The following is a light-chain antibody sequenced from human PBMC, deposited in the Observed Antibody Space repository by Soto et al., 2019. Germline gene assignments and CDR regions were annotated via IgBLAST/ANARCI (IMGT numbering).Light chain of an antibody. Sequence: QSVLTQPASVSGSPGQSITISCTGTSSDVGGYIYVSWYQQHPGKAPKLVIYDVTSRPSGVSYRFSGSKSGNTASLTISGLQAEDEADYYCSSYTTSSSYVFGTGTKVTVL. CDR2: DVT. CDR3: SSYTTSSSYV. CDR1: SSDVGGYIY. J-gene: IGLJ1*01. V-gene: IGLV2-14*01.